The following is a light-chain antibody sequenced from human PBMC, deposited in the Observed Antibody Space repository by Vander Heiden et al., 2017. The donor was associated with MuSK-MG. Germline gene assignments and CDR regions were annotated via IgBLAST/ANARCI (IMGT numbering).Light chain of an antibody. CDR3: STWDDSVNEVV. CDR2: FDD. V-gene: IGLV1-36*01. Sequence: QSVLTQPPSVSGVPGQRVTISCSGFTSNIGHNVVSWYQEVAGEAPKLLIYFDDRLHSGVSDRLSGSKSGTSASLAISGLQSDDEATYYCSTWDDSVNEVVFGGGTRLTV. CDR1: TSNIGHNV. J-gene: IGLJ2*01.